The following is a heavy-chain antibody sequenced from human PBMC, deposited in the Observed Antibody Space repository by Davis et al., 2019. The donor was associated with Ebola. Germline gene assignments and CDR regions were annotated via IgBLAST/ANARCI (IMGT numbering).Heavy chain of an antibody. CDR3: AKDTSNVWFDV. J-gene: IGHJ3*01. CDR2: LGLSADT. Sequence: GESLKISCAASGFTFSSYGMHWVRQAPGKGLEWVSTLGLSADTYYADSVKGRFTISRDNSKNTLYLQMNSLRVEDTAMYYCAKDTSNVWFDVWGQGTMVTVSS. CDR1: GFTFSSYG. V-gene: IGHV3-23*01. D-gene: IGHD6-19*01.